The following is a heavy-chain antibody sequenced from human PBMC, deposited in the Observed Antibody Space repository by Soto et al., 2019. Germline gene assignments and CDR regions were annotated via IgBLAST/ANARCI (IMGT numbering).Heavy chain of an antibody. CDR2: ISSTSIYI. Sequence: GGSLRLSCAASGFTFSTYSMNWVRQAPGKGLEWVSSISSTSIYIYYADSVQGRFTISRDNAKNSLYLQMNSLRAEDTAVYYCARVGYCSSTSCPGDYWGQGTLVTVSS. D-gene: IGHD2-2*01. CDR3: ARVGYCSSTSCPGDY. CDR1: GFTFSTYS. V-gene: IGHV3-21*01. J-gene: IGHJ4*02.